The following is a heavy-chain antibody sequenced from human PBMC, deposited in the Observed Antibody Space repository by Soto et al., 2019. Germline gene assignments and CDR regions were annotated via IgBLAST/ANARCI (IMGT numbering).Heavy chain of an antibody. CDR1: GFTFSSYG. Sequence: PGGSLRLSCAASGFTFSSYGMHWVRQAPGKGLEWVAVISYDGSNKYYADSVKGRFTISRDNSKNTLYLQMNSLRAEDTAVYYCAKPPLSGAVAGTTRESNYFDYWGQGTLVTVSS. V-gene: IGHV3-30*18. D-gene: IGHD6-19*01. CDR2: ISYDGSNK. J-gene: IGHJ4*02. CDR3: AKPPLSGAVAGTTRESNYFDY.